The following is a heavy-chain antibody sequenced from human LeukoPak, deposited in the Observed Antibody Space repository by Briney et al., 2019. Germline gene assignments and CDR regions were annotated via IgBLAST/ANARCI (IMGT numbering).Heavy chain of an antibody. CDR1: GSSIRDNYY. CDR3: ARDLLTGGYCSGGSCYDY. Sequence: SETLSLTCTIIGSSIRDNYYWGWIRRPPGKGLEWIGSFFYSGSTYYNPSLKSRVTLSVDTSKNQFSLILSSVTAADTAVYYCARDLLTGGYCSGGSCYDYWGQGTLVTVSS. J-gene: IGHJ4*02. V-gene: IGHV4-38-2*02. D-gene: IGHD2-15*01. CDR2: FFYSGST.